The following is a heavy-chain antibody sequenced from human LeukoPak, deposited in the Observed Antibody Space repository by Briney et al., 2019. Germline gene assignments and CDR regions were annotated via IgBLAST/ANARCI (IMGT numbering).Heavy chain of an antibody. CDR1: GFTVSRNY. D-gene: IGHD2-15*01. Sequence: GGSLRLFCAASGFTVSRNYMSWVRQAPGKGLEWVSDIYNTGSTYYADTVKGRFTISRDNSKNTLFLQMNRLRPEDAAVYYCAKAPVTTCRGAFCYPFDYWGLGTLVTVSS. V-gene: IGHV3-53*01. J-gene: IGHJ4*02. CDR2: IYNTGST. CDR3: AKAPVTTCRGAFCYPFDY.